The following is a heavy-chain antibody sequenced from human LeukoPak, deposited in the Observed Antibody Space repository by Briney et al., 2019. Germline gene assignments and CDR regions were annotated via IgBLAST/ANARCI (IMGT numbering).Heavy chain of an antibody. D-gene: IGHD5-18*01. V-gene: IGHV3-23*01. J-gene: IGHJ4*02. CDR1: GFTFSSYA. CDR2: ISGSGGST. Sequence: GGSLRLSCAASGFTFSSYAMSWVRQAPGKGLEWVSAISGSGGSTYYADSVKGRFTISRDNSKNTLYLQMNSLRAEDTAVYYCARGGGDTAMVTPDYWGQGTLVTVSS. CDR3: ARGGGDTAMVTPDY.